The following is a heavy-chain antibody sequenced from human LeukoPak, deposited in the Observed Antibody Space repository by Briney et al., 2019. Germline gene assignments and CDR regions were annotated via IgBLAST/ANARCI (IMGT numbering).Heavy chain of an antibody. J-gene: IGHJ5*02. CDR3: ARSGIAVAGLGAVVAVLNWFDP. D-gene: IGHD6-19*01. CDR2: IYYSGST. Sequence: PSETLSLTCTVSGGSISSYYWSWIRQPPGKGLEWIGYIYYSGSTNCNPSLKSRVTISVDTSKNQFSLKLSSVTAADTAVYYCARSGIAVAGLGAVVAVLNWFDPWGQGTLVTVSS. CDR1: GGSISSYY. V-gene: IGHV4-59*08.